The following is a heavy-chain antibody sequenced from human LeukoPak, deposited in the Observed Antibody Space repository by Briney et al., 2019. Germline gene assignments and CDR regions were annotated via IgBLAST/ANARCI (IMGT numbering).Heavy chain of an antibody. D-gene: IGHD2-15*01. CDR3: ARDFHCSGGSCYDY. V-gene: IGHV1-69*04. Sequence: SVKVSCEASGGTFSSYAISWVRQAPGQGLEWMGRIIPILGIANYAQKFQGRVTITADKSTSTAYMELSSLRSEDTAVYYCARDFHCSGGSCYDYWGQGTLVTVSS. J-gene: IGHJ4*02. CDR2: IIPILGIA. CDR1: GGTFSSYA.